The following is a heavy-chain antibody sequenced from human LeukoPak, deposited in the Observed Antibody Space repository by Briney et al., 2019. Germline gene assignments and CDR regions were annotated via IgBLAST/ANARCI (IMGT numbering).Heavy chain of an antibody. CDR2: ISDDGGKK. Sequence: GRSLRLSCAASGFTFSNYDMHWVRQAPGKGLEWVAVISDDGGKKYYADSVKGRFTIPRDSSKKTLDLQMNSLRAEDTAVYYCARERGDLILDYWGQGTLVTVSS. D-gene: IGHD2-8*01. CDR3: ARERGDLILDY. V-gene: IGHV3-30*03. J-gene: IGHJ4*02. CDR1: GFTFSNYD.